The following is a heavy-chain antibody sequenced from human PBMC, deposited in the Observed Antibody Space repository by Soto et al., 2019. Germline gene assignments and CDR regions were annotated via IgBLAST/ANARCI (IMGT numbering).Heavy chain of an antibody. V-gene: IGHV4-30-4*01. CDR3: ARDNILGILYGGMDV. D-gene: IGHD3-3*01. J-gene: IGHJ6*02. CDR1: GGSISSGDYY. Sequence: SETLSLTCTVSGGSISSGDYYWSWIRQPPGKGLEWIGYIYYSGSTYYNPSLKSRVTISVDTSKNQFSLKLSSVTAADTAVYYCARDNILGILYGGMDVWGQGTAVTVSS. CDR2: IYYSGST.